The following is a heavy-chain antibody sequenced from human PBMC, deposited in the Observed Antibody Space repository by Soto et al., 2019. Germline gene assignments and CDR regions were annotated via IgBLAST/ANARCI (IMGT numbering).Heavy chain of an antibody. D-gene: IGHD1-26*01. CDR3: ARGEQYSGRIFDY. V-gene: IGHV6-1*01. Sequence: PSQTLSLTCAITGDSVSSNSSGWSWVRQSPSRGLEWLGRTYYRSKWYYEYAVSVRGRITINPDTSKNQYSLQLNSVTPEDTAVYFCARGEQYSGRIFDYWGQGTLVTVSS. CDR2: TYYRSKWYY. CDR1: GDSVSSNSSG. J-gene: IGHJ4*01.